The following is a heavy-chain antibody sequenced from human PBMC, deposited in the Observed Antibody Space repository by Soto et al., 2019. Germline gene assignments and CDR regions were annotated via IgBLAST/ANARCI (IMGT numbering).Heavy chain of an antibody. CDR2: IYPADSDI. D-gene: IGHD1-1*01. CDR1: GYSFTNYW. CDR3: AREREKGLSNNNYYYYYGMDV. J-gene: IGHJ6*02. Sequence: PGESLKISCKGSGYSFTNYWIGWVRQMPGKGLEWMGIIYPADSDIRYSPSFQGQVTISADKSISTAYLQWSTLKASDTAIYYCAREREKGLSNNNYYYYYGMDVWGQGITVTVAS. V-gene: IGHV5-51*01.